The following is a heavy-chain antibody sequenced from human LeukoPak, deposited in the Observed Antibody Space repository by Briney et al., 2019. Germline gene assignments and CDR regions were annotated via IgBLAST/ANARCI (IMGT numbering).Heavy chain of an antibody. Sequence: PGGSLRLSCAASGFTFSSYSMNWVRQAPGKGLEWVAFIRYDGSNKYYADSVKGRFTISRDNSKNTLYLQMNSLRAEDTAVYYCARDLRPYSSSWYLFDPWGQGTLVTVSS. J-gene: IGHJ5*02. CDR1: GFTFSSYS. CDR2: IRYDGSNK. D-gene: IGHD6-13*01. V-gene: IGHV3-30*02. CDR3: ARDLRPYSSSWYLFDP.